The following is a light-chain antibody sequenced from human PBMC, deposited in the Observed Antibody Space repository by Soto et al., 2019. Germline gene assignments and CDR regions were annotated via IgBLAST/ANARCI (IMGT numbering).Light chain of an antibody. CDR3: QSYDSSGVI. V-gene: IGLV1-40*01. Sequence: QAVVTQPPSVSGAPGQRVTISCTGSSSNIGAGFDVHWYQQLPGTAPKLLIYGNNNRPSGVPDRFSGSKSGTSASLAITGLQAEDEADYYCQSYDSSGVIFGGGTKVTVL. CDR1: SSNIGAGFD. J-gene: IGLJ2*01. CDR2: GNN.